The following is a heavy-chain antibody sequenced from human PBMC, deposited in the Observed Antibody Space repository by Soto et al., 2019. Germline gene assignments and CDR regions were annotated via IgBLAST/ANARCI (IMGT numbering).Heavy chain of an antibody. CDR3: AKQQGPGTPYYYAMDV. D-gene: IGHD1-1*01. V-gene: IGHV3-30-3*01. CDR1: GFTFRNYA. CDR2: ISYDGSNK. Sequence: QVQLVESGGGVVQPGRSLRLSCAASGFTFRNYAMHWVRQAPGKGLECVAVISYDGSNKFYRDYVKGRFTISRDNSKNTLYMQMNSLRAEDTAVYYCAKQQGPGTPYYYAMDVWGQGTTVTVSS. J-gene: IGHJ6*02.